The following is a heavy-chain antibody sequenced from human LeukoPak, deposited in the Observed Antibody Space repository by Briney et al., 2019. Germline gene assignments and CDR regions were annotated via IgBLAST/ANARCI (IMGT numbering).Heavy chain of an antibody. CDR3: AKGSGSGWYGWFDP. CDR2: IDASGVNT. D-gene: IGHD6-19*01. CDR1: GFTFSSYW. Sequence: GGSLRLSCAASGFTFSSYWMSWVRQAPGKGLEWVSCIDASGVNTYYADSVKGRFTISRDNSNNTLYLQMNSLRAEDTAVYYCAKGSGSGWYGWFDPWGQGTLVTVSS. V-gene: IGHV3-23*01. J-gene: IGHJ5*02.